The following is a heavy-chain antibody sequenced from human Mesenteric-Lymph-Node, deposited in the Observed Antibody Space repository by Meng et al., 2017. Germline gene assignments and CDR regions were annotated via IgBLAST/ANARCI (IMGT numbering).Heavy chain of an antibody. CDR1: GYTLSSDG. J-gene: IGHJ4*02. Sequence: QGQLGRWGAGGKKPGASVKVYCTASGYTLSSDGFSWVRQAPGQGLEWMGWINRYNGNTDYAQKCQGRVTMTTDTSTSTAYMELRSLKSDDTAVYYCANRGNPYLDCWGQGTLVTVSS. CDR2: INRYNGNT. V-gene: IGHV1-18*01. CDR3: ANRGNPYLDC.